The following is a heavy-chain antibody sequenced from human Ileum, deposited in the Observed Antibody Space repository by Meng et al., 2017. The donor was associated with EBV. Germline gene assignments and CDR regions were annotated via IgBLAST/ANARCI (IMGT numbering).Heavy chain of an antibody. V-gene: IGHV4-39*07. D-gene: IGHD1-26*01. CDR3: ASRELAPFDY. Sequence: QRPPEEAGPGLVKPPETLSLTCSVSGGSFSSRKYYWGWIRQPPGKALEWIASIYYSGTTYYNPSLQSRVSISVDKSKNQVSLNMTSMTAADTAVYYCASRELAPFDYWGQGTLVTVSS. CDR2: IYYSGTT. CDR1: GGSFSSRKYY. J-gene: IGHJ4*02.